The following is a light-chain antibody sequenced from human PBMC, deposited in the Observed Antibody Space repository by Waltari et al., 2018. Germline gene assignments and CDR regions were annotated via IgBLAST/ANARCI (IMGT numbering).Light chain of an antibody. CDR2: TAS. V-gene: IGKV1-27*01. CDR3: QKYNAAPLI. J-gene: IGKJ4*01. CDR1: PGIVNF. Sequence: IQLTQSPSSLAASVGDRVIITCRARPGIVNFLAWYQQKPGKVPRLLISTASTLQSGVPPRFSGSGSGTEFTLTIAGLQPEDVATYYCQKYNAAPLIFGGGTKVEIK.